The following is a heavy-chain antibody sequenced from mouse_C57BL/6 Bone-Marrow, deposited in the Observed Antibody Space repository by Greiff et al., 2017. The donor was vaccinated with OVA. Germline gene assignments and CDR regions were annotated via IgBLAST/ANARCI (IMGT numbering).Heavy chain of an antibody. CDR1: GFSLSTSGMG. CDR2: IYWDDDK. D-gene: IGHD1-1*01. Sequence: QVTLKECGPGILQSSQTLSLTCSFSGFSLSTSGMGVSWIRQPSGKGLEWLAHIYWDDDKRYNPSLKSRLTISKDTSRNQVFLKITSVDTADTATYYCARSTVVAPYYFDYWGQGTTLTVSS. V-gene: IGHV8-12*01. J-gene: IGHJ2*01. CDR3: ARSTVVAPYYFDY.